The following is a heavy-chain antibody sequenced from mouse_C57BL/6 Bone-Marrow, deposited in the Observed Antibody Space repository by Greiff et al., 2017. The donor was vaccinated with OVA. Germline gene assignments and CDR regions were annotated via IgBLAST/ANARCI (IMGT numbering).Heavy chain of an antibody. D-gene: IGHD3-2*02. CDR1: GFSLTSYG. V-gene: IGHV2-4*01. CDR2: IWSGGST. CDR3: AKEKATGYWYFDV. J-gene: IGHJ1*03. Sequence: QVQLKESGPGLVQPSQSLSITCTVSGFSLTSYGVHWVRQPPGKGLEWLGVIWSGGSTDYNAAFISRLSISKDNSKSQVFFKMNSLQADDTAIYYCAKEKATGYWYFDVWGTGTTVTVSS.